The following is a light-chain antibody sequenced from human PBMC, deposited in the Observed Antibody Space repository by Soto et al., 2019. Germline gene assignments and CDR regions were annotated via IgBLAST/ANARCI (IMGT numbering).Light chain of an antibody. V-gene: IGKV1-5*03. CDR3: QQYNSYAWWT. Sequence: QMTQSPSTLSASVGDRVTITCRASQSISSWVAWYQQKPGKAPKLLIYKASSLESGVPSRFSGSGSGTEFTLTISSLQPDDFATYYCQQYNSYAWWTFGQGTKVEIK. CDR2: KAS. CDR1: QSISSW. J-gene: IGKJ1*01.